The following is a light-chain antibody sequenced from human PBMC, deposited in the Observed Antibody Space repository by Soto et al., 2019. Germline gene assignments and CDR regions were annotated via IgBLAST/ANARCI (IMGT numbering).Light chain of an antibody. J-gene: IGLJ1*01. V-gene: IGLV1-40*01. CDR1: SSNIGAGYD. CDR3: QPYDTSRICFYV. Sequence: QSVLTQPPSVSGAPGQRVTISCTGSSSNIGAGYDVHWYQQLPGTAPKLLIYGNSNRPSGVPDRSSGSKSGTSASLSITRLRVEDRVDYYSQPYDTSRICFYVFGTGTKV. CDR2: GNS.